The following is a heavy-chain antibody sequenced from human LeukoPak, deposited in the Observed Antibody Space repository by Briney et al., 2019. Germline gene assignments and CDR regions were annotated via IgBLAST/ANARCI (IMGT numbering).Heavy chain of an antibody. V-gene: IGHV4-59*08. CDR1: GGSISSYY. D-gene: IGHD1-26*01. CDR2: IYYSGST. CDR3: ARSTPLVGVTEYYFDY. Sequence: TSETLSLTCTVSGGSISSYYWSWIRQPPGKGLEWIGYIYYSGSTNYNPSLKSRVTISVDTSKNQFSLKLSSVTAADTAVYYCARSTPLVGVTEYYFDYWGQGTLVTVSS. J-gene: IGHJ4*02.